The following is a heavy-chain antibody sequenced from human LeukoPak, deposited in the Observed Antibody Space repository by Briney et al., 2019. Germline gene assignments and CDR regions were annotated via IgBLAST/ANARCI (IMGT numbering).Heavy chain of an antibody. Sequence: SVKVSCKASGGTFSSYAISWVRQAPGQGLEWMGGIIPIFGTANYAQKFQGRVTTTTDESTSTAYMELSSLRSEDTAVYYCARCVGGSTTYYYDSSGYYHDWGQGTLVTVSS. CDR3: ARCVGGSTTYYYDSSGYYHD. D-gene: IGHD3-22*01. CDR1: GGTFSSYA. J-gene: IGHJ4*02. CDR2: IIPIFGTA. V-gene: IGHV1-69*05.